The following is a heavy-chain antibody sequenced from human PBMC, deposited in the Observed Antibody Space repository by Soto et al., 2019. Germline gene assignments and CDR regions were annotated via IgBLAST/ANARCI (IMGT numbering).Heavy chain of an antibody. CDR1: GFTFSSYG. CDR2: IWYDGSNK. Sequence: VQLVESGGGMVQPGRSLRLSCAASGFTFSSYGMHWVRQAPGKGQEWVAVIWYDGSNKYYADSVKGRFTISRDNSKNTLYMQMNSLRAEDTAVYYCARDEGLGVNYYYYGMDVWGQGTTVTVSS. D-gene: IGHD3-10*01. CDR3: ARDEGLGVNYYYYGMDV. V-gene: IGHV3-33*01. J-gene: IGHJ6*02.